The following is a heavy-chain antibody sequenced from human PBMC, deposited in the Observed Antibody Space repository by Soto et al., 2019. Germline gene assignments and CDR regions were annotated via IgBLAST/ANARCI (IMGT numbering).Heavy chain of an antibody. Sequence: QVQLVQSGAEVKESGASVTVSCKASNYNFTTYGITWARQAPGQGPEWMGRISGYNGNPKYAQKFQGRVTMTTETTTRTASMEVRRLRSDDTAVYYCARVAMVGGVLTASQGFDYWGQGTLVTVSS. J-gene: IGHJ4*02. D-gene: IGHD3-10*01. CDR1: NYNFTTYG. CDR3: ARVAMVGGVLTASQGFDY. CDR2: ISGYNGNP. V-gene: IGHV1-18*01.